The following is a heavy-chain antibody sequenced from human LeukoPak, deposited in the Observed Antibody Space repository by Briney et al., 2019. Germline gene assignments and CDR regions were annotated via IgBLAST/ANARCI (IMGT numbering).Heavy chain of an antibody. V-gene: IGHV4-39*07. CDR1: GGSITSTTYY. J-gene: IGHJ4*02. CDR3: ARVALYESSGYNYFDY. CDR2: IHSNGNT. D-gene: IGHD3-22*01. Sequence: PSETLSLTCAVSGGSITSTTYYWGWIRQPPGKGLEWIGRIHSNGNTYYNPSLESRVTISVDTSKNQFSLKLSSVTAADTAVYYCARVALYESSGYNYFDYWGQGTLVTVSS.